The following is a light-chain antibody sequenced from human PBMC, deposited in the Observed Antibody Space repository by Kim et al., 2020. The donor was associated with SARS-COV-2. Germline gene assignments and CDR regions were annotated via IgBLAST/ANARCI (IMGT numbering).Light chain of an antibody. CDR1: QSISSY. CDR3: QSYNNFPLT. Sequence: DIQMTQSPSSLSASVGDRVTITYRASQSISSYLNWYQQKPGKAPKLLIYAASSLQSGVPSRFSGSGSGTDFTLTISSLQPDDFATYYCQSYNNFPLTFGGGTKVDIK. J-gene: IGKJ4*01. CDR2: AAS. V-gene: IGKV1-39*01.